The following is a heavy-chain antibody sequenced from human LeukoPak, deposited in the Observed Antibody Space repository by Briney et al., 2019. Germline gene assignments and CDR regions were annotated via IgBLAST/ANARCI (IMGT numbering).Heavy chain of an antibody. D-gene: IGHD7-27*01. Sequence: GGSLRLSCAASGFTFSSYSMNWVRQAPGKGLEWVSSISSSSSYVYYADSVKGRFTISRDNAKNSLYLQMNSLRAEDTAVYYCARADWGSFDYWGQGTLVTVSS. CDR1: GFTFSSYS. V-gene: IGHV3-21*01. CDR2: ISSSSSYV. CDR3: ARADWGSFDY. J-gene: IGHJ4*02.